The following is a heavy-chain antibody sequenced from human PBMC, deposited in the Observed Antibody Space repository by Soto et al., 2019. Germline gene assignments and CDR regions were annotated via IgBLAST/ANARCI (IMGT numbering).Heavy chain of an antibody. CDR2: IYHSGST. Sequence: SETLSLTCTVSGGSISSGGYYWSWIRQHPGKGLEWIGEIYHSGSTNYNPSLKSRVTISVDKSKNQFSLKLSSVTAADTAVYYCARGRYSSSSNPIDYWRQGTLVTVSS. CDR1: GGSISSGGYY. J-gene: IGHJ4*02. D-gene: IGHD6-13*01. CDR3: ARGRYSSSSNPIDY. V-gene: IGHV4-31*03.